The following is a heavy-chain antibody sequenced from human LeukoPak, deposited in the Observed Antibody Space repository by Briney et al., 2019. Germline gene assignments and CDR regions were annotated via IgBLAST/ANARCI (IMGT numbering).Heavy chain of an antibody. CDR1: GFTFSSYG. Sequence: GGSLRLSCGASGFTFSSYGMHWVRQAPGKGLEWVAVISYDGSNKYYADSVKGRFTNSRDNSKNTPYLQMNSLRAEDTAVYYCAKVSGYSSGWYALDYYYYMDVWGKGTTVTVSS. D-gene: IGHD6-19*01. CDR3: AKVSGYSSGWYALDYYYYMDV. CDR2: ISYDGSNK. V-gene: IGHV3-30*18. J-gene: IGHJ6*03.